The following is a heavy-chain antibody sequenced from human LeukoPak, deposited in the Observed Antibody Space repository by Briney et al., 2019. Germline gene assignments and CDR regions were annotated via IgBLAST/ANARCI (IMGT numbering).Heavy chain of an antibody. D-gene: IGHD3-10*01. CDR1: GFTFSSYE. Sequence: GGSLRLSCAASGFTFSSYEMNWVRQAPGKGLEWVSYISSSGSTIYYADSVKGRFTISRDNAKNSLYLQMNSLRAEDTAVYYCARPLTMVRGVIKPSLFDYWGQGTLVTVSS. CDR3: ARPLTMVRGVIKPSLFDY. CDR2: ISSSGSTI. J-gene: IGHJ4*02. V-gene: IGHV3-48*03.